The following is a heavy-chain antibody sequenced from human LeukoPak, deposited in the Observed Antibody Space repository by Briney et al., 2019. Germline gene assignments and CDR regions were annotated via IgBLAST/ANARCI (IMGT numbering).Heavy chain of an antibody. D-gene: IGHD3-10*01. J-gene: IGHJ4*02. CDR3: AKGSYGSGSYPAVFDY. CDR1: GFTFSSYA. Sequence: PGGSLRLSCAASGFTFSSYAMSWVRQAPGKGLEWVSAISGSGGSTYYADSVKGRFTISRDNSKNTLYLQMNSLRAEDMAVYYCAKGSYGSGSYPAVFDYWGQGTLVTVSS. CDR2: ISGSGGST. V-gene: IGHV3-23*01.